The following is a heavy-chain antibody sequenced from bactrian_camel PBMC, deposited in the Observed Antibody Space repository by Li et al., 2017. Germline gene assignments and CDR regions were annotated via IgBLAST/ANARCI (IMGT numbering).Heavy chain of an antibody. CDR3: ASNNQWWCALSPERYKL. Sequence: HVQLVESGGGSVQAGGSLKLSCAVSGFTFSYCMAWFHQAPGKEREGVAVINTDNSTQYRDSVKDRFTISKDNEKKIVYLEMNSLKPEDTAMYYCASNNQWWCALSPERYKLWGQGTQVTVS. V-gene: IGHV3S56*01. D-gene: IGHD2*01. J-gene: IGHJ4*01. CDR1: GFTFSYC. CDR2: INTDNST.